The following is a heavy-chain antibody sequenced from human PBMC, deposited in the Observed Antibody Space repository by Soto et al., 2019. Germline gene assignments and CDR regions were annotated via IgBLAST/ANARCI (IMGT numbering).Heavy chain of an antibody. CDR2: ISSSSSYI. V-gene: IGHV3-21*01. CDR3: ARDQVLLIPHTMDV. Sequence: GGSLRLSCAASGFTFSSYSMNWVRQAPGKGLEWVSSISSSSSYIYYADSVKGRFTISRDNAKNSLYLQMNSLRAEDTAVYYCARDQVLLIPHTMDVWGKGTTVTVSS. J-gene: IGHJ6*04. CDR1: GFTFSSYS.